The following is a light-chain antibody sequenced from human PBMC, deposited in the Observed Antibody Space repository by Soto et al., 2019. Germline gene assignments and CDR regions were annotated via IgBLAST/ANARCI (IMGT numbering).Light chain of an antibody. CDR1: QGVSNW. J-gene: IGKJ2*01. CDR2: AAA. V-gene: IGKV1-12*01. CDR3: QQADSFPYT. Sequence: DIQMTQSPSYVSASVGDRVTITCRASQGVSNWLAWYQKKPGKAPKLLIYAAANLQSEVPSRFTGTGSRTVFTLTISRLQPEDFATYCCQQADSFPYTFDQGTRLEIK.